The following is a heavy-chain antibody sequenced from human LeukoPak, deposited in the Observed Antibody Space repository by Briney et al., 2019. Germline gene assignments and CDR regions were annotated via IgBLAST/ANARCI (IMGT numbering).Heavy chain of an antibody. J-gene: IGHJ4*02. Sequence: GGSLRLSCAASGFTVSSNYMSWVRQAPGKGLEWVSVIYSGGSIYYADSVKGRFTISRDNSKNTRYLQMNSLRVEDTAVYYCAKGGYSSSWSFLDYWGQGTLVTVSS. CDR1: GFTVSSNY. CDR3: AKGGYSSSWSFLDY. D-gene: IGHD6-13*01. V-gene: IGHV3-53*01. CDR2: IYSGGSI.